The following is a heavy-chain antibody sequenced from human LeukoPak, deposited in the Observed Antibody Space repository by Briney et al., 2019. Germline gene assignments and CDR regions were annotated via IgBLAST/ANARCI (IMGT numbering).Heavy chain of an antibody. Sequence: PGGSLRLSCAASGFTVSSNYMSWVRQAPGKGLERVSVIYSGGSTYYADSVKGRFTISRDNSKNTLYLQMNSLRAEDTAVYYCANHYYDSSGNFDYWGQGTLVTVSS. V-gene: IGHV3-53*01. J-gene: IGHJ4*02. CDR2: IYSGGST. CDR3: ANHYYDSSGNFDY. CDR1: GFTVSSNY. D-gene: IGHD3-22*01.